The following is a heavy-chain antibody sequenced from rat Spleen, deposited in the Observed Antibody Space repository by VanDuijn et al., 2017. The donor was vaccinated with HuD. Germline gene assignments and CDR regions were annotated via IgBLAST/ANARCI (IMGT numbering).Heavy chain of an antibody. J-gene: IGHJ1*01. CDR1: GLSLTSNT. CDR3: ARAAGRESLYWYFDF. V-gene: IGHV2-45*01. Sequence: QVQLKESGPGLVQPSQTLSLTCTVSGLSLTSNTVHWDRQPPGKGLAGVGEMWSGGSTDYNSATKSRLSISRDTSKNQIFLKMNSLQSEDTTTYYCARAAGRESLYWYFDFWGPGTMVTVSS. CDR2: MWSGGST. D-gene: IGHD5-1*01.